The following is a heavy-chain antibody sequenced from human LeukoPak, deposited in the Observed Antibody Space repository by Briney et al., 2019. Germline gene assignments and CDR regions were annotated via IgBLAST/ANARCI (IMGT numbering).Heavy chain of an antibody. V-gene: IGHV3-48*03. CDR1: GFSFSSYE. CDR2: INSGSGTNI. J-gene: IGHJ4*02. CDR3: ARDKDYSESGGHGDWGYYFDY. D-gene: IGHD3-22*01. Sequence: GGSLRLSCAASGFSFSSYEMIWVRQAPGKGLEWISYINSGSGTNIFYADSVKGRFTISRDNAKNSLYLQRNTLRAEDTAAYYCARDKDYSESGGHGDWGYYFDYWGQGALVTVSS.